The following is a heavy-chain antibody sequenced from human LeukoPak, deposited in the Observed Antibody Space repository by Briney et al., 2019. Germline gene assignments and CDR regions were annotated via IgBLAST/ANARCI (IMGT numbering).Heavy chain of an antibody. J-gene: IGHJ4*02. CDR2: ISAYNGNT. CDR3: ARGGTDDILTGYPPDY. Sequence: ASVKVSCKASGYTFTSYGISWVRQAPGQGLEWMGWISAYNGNTNYAQKLQGRVTMTTDTSTSTAYMELRSLRSDDTAVYYCARGGTDDILTGYPPDYWGQGTLVTVSS. D-gene: IGHD3-9*01. V-gene: IGHV1-18*01. CDR1: GYTFTSYG.